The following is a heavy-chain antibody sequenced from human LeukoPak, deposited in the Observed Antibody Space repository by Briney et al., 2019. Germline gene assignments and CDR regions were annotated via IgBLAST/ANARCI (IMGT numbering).Heavy chain of an antibody. CDR2: INTDGSTT. CDR3: ARAQTTVTINWFDP. V-gene: IGHV3-74*01. Sequence: GGSLRRYCEASGFTFSSYWMHWVRQAPGKGLVSVSRINTDGSTTSYADSVKGRFTLSRDNTKNTLYLQMNSLRAEDTAVYFCARAQTTVTINWFDPWGQGTLVTVSS. CDR1: GFTFSSYW. D-gene: IGHD4-17*01. J-gene: IGHJ5*02.